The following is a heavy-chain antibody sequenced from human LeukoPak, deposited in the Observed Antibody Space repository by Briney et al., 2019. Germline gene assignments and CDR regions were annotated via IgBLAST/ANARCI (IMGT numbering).Heavy chain of an antibody. V-gene: IGHV4-61*02. Sequence: SETLSLTCTVSGGSISSGSYYWSWIRQPAGKGLDWIGRIYTTGSTNYNPSLKSRVTISVDTSKNQFSLKLSSVTAADTAVYYCARSFTDPRGRFDPWGQGTLVTVSS. CDR2: IYTTGST. CDR3: ARSFTDPRGRFDP. D-gene: IGHD3-16*01. CDR1: GGSISSGSYY. J-gene: IGHJ5*02.